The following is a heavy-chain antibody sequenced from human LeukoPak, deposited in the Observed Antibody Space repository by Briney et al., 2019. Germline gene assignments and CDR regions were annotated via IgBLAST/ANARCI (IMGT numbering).Heavy chain of an antibody. CDR1: GGTFSSYA. CDR2: INPSGGST. Sequence: ASVKVSCKASGGTFSSYAISWVRQAPGQGLEWMGIINPSGGSTSYAQKFQGRVTMTRDTSTSTVYMELSSLRSEDTAVYYCARVGWFGPKYYFDYWGQGTLVTVSS. V-gene: IGHV1-46*01. CDR3: ARVGWFGPKYYFDY. D-gene: IGHD3-10*01. J-gene: IGHJ4*02.